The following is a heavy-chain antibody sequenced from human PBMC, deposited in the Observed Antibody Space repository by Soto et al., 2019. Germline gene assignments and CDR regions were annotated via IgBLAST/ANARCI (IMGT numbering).Heavy chain of an antibody. CDR2: IYYIGST. Sequence: SETLSLTCTVSGGSISSGGYYWNWIRQHPGKGLEWIGYIYYIGSTYYNPPLKSRVTISLDTSKNQFSLKLSPVTAADTAVYYCARSVFPWGQGTLVTVSS. CDR3: ARSVFP. V-gene: IGHV4-31*03. J-gene: IGHJ5*02. CDR1: GGSISSGGYY.